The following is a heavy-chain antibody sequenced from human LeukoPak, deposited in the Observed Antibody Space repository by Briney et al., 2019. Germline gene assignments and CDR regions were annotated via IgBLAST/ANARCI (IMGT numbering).Heavy chain of an antibody. V-gene: IGHV3-30*02. Sequence: GGSLRLSCAASGLRFSNYGMHWVRQAPGKGLEWVAFIRFDGSSKYFADSVKGRFIISRDNFQNTLILQMNNLKVEDTAVYYCAKVRVDTAMVDAFDIWGQGKRLVVSS. D-gene: IGHD5-18*01. CDR3: AKVRVDTAMVDAFDI. CDR1: GLRFSNYG. J-gene: IGHJ3*02. CDR2: IRFDGSSK.